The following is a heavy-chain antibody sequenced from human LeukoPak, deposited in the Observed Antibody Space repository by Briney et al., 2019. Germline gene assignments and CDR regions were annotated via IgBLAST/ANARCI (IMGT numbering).Heavy chain of an antibody. CDR2: IYTSGST. D-gene: IGHD3-10*01. J-gene: IGHJ4*02. CDR1: GGSISSGSYY. Sequence: SETLSLTCTVSGGSISSGSYYWSWIRQPAGKGLEWIGRIYTSGSTNYNPSLKSRVTISVDTSKNQFSLKLSSVTAADTAVYYCARELYYGSGSPFDYWGQGTLVTVSS. CDR3: ARELYYGSGSPFDY. V-gene: IGHV4-61*02.